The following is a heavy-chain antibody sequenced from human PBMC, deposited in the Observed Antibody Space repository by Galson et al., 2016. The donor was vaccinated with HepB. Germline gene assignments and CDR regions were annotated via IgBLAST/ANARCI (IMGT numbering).Heavy chain of an antibody. CDR3: ARPFYGEYYYFDY. J-gene: IGHJ4*02. Sequence: SVKVSCKASRYTFTTYWMHWVRQAPGQGLGWVGVINPSGGGTSYAQKFQGRVSVTSDTSTSTVYMQLISLRSEDTAVYYCARPFYGEYYYFDYWGQGTLVIVSS. CDR2: INPSGGGT. D-gene: IGHD4-17*01. V-gene: IGHV1-46*01. CDR1: RYTFTTYW.